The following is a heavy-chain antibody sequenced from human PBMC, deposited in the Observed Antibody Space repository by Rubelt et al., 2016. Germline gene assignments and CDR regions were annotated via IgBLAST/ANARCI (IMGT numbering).Heavy chain of an antibody. Sequence: QVQLVQSGAEVKKPGASVKVSCKASGYTFTSYDINWVRQATGQGLEWMGWMNPNSGNTGCAQKFQGRVTMTRNTSISTAYMELRSLRSEDTAVYYCARGEIGITGTTWQYWGQGTLVTVSS. CDR3: ARGEIGITGTTWQY. CDR1: GYTFTSYD. J-gene: IGHJ4*02. V-gene: IGHV1-8*01. D-gene: IGHD1-20*01. CDR2: MNPNSGNT.